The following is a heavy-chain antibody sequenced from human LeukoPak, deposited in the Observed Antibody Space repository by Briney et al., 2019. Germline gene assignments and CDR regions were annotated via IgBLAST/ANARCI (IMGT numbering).Heavy chain of an antibody. CDR2: ITGSGSGT. CDR3: AKGGIGERGAIDY. Sequence: GGSLRLSCAASGFTFSSYAMTWVRRAPEKGLEWVSSITGSGSGTYHADSVKGRFTISRDNYKNTLYLQMNSLRAEDTAVYYCAKGGIGERGAIDYWGQGTLVTVSS. J-gene: IGHJ4*02. D-gene: IGHD2-15*01. CDR1: GFTFSSYA. V-gene: IGHV3-23*01.